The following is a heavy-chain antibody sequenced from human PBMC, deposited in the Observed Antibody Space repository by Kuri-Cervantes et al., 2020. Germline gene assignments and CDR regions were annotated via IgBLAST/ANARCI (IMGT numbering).Heavy chain of an antibody. D-gene: IGHD5-18*01. V-gene: IGHV1-8*01. J-gene: IGHJ4*02. CDR2: MNPNSGNT. CDR3: ARGPLGYSYVDY. Sequence: ASVKVSCKASGYTFTSYDISWVRQATGQGLEWLGWMNPNSGNTGYAQKFQGSVTMTRNTSISTAYMELSSLRSEDTAVYYCARGPLGYSYVDYWGQGTLVTVSS. CDR1: GYTFTSYD.